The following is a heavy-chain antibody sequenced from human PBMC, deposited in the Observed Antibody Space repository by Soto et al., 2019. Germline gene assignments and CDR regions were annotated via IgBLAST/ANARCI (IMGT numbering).Heavy chain of an antibody. CDR1: GCTFSSYA. D-gene: IGHD2-21*02. V-gene: IGHV1-69*13. CDR2: IIPIFGTA. Sequence: SLKVSCKASGCTFSSYAISWVRQAPGQGLEWMGGIIPIFGTANYAQKFQGRVTITADESTSTAYMEMSSLRSEDTAVYYCAGERMGVVVVTANPRYYYGMDVWGQGTPVTVSS. CDR3: AGERMGVVVVTANPRYYYGMDV. J-gene: IGHJ6*02.